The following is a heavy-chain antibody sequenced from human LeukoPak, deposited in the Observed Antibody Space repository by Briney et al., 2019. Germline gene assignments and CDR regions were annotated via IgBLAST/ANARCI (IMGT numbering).Heavy chain of an antibody. J-gene: IGHJ4*02. V-gene: IGHV3-23*01. D-gene: IGHD3-22*01. Sequence: GGTLRLSCAASGFFFSTHGMNWVRQAPGKGLEWVSGISPRGDIKYYADSVKGRFTISRDNSKNTVYLQMDSLRFEDAAIYYCAKVKRNYYDSSGYSDYWGQGTLVTVSS. CDR3: AKVKRNYYDSSGYSDY. CDR2: ISPRGDIK. CDR1: GFFFSTHG.